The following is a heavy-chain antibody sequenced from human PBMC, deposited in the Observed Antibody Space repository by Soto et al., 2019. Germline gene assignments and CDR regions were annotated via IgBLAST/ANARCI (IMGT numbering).Heavy chain of an antibody. Sequence: SETLSLTCTVSGGSISSSSYYWGWIRQPPGKGLEWIGEINHSGSTNYNPSLKSRVTISVETSKNQFSLKLSSVTAADTAVYYCAREGIAAAVTNWFDPWGQGTLVTVFS. CDR2: INHSGST. CDR3: AREGIAAAVTNWFDP. D-gene: IGHD6-13*01. J-gene: IGHJ5*02. V-gene: IGHV4-39*07. CDR1: GGSISSSSYY.